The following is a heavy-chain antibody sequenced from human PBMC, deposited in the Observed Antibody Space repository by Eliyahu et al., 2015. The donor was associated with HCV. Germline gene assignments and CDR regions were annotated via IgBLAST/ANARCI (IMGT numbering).Heavy chain of an antibody. V-gene: IGHV1-69*04. D-gene: IGHD3-16*01. CDR3: ARGFEEDYYFDY. CDR2: RIPILGIA. Sequence: QVQLVQSGAEVKKPGSSVKVSCKASGXXFSSYAISWVRQAPGGEGHERGGRIPILGIANYAQKFQGRVTITADKSTSTAYMELSSLRSEDTAVYYCARGFEEDYYFDYWGQGTLVTVSS. J-gene: IGHJ4*02. CDR1: GXXFSSYA.